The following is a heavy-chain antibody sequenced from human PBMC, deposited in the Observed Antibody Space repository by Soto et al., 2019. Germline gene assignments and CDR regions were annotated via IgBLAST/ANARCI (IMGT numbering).Heavy chain of an antibody. V-gene: IGHV3-30*18. CDR3: AKVMNYYDSSGYCPFDY. J-gene: IGHJ4*02. CDR2: ISYDGSNK. CDR1: GFTFSSYG. D-gene: IGHD3-22*01. Sequence: GGSLRLSCAASGFTFSSYGMHWVRQAPGKGLEWVAVISYDGSNKYYADSVKGRFTISRDNSKNTLYLQMNSLRAEDTAVYYCAKVMNYYDSSGYCPFDYWGQGTLVTVSS.